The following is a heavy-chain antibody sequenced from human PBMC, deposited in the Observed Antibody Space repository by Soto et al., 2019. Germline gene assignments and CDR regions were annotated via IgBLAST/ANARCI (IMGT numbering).Heavy chain of an antibody. V-gene: IGHV3-30*18. CDR1: GFTFSSYG. CDR3: AKDRNIVVVVAPLDY. J-gene: IGHJ4*02. CDR2: ISYDGSNK. Sequence: QVQLVESGGGVVQPGRSLRLSCAASGFTFSSYGMHWVRQAPGKGLEWLALISYDGSNKYYADSVKGRFTISRDNSKNTVYLQMNSLRAEDTSVYYCAKDRNIVVVVAPLDYWGQGTMVNVSS. D-gene: IGHD2-15*01.